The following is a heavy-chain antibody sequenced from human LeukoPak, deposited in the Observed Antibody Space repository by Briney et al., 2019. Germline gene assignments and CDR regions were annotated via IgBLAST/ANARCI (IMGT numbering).Heavy chain of an antibody. CDR2: IEQDGSEK. CDR3: ARVKEAALDY. J-gene: IGHJ4*02. V-gene: IGHV3-7*01. D-gene: IGHD2-15*01. Sequence: GGSLRLSCAASGFTFSSYWVTWVRQAPGKGLEWVANIEQDGSEKYYVDSVKGRFTISRDNAKNSLYLQMNSLRAEDTAVYYYARVKEAALDYWGQGTLVTVSS. CDR1: GFTFSSYW.